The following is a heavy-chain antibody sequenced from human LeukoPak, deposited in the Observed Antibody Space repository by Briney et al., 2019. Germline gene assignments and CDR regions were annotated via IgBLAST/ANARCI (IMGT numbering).Heavy chain of an antibody. D-gene: IGHD1-26*01. J-gene: IGHJ4*02. CDR3: ASGSTHFDY. V-gene: IGHV3-30-3*01. Sequence: GGSLRLSCAASGFTFSSYAMHWVRPAPGKGLEWVAVISYDGSNKYYADSVKGRFTISRDNSKNTLYLQMNSLRAEDTAVYYCASGSTHFDYWGQGTLVTVSS. CDR2: ISYDGSNK. CDR1: GFTFSSYA.